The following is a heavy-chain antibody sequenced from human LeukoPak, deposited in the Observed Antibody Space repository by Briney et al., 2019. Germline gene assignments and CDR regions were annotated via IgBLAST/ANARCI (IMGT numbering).Heavy chain of an antibody. V-gene: IGHV1-69*01. CDR2: IIPIFGTA. CDR1: GGTFSSYA. CDR3: ARDGDYDILTGSFDY. Sequence: GASVKVPCKASGGTFSSYATSWVRQAPGQGLEWMGGIIPIFGTANYAQKFQGRVTITADESTSTAYMELSSLRSEDTAVYYCARDGDYDILTGSFDYWGQGTLVTVSS. J-gene: IGHJ4*02. D-gene: IGHD3-9*01.